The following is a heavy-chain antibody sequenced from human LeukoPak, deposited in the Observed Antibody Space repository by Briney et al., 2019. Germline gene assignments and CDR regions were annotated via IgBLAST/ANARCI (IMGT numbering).Heavy chain of an antibody. CDR1: GHTFTGYY. D-gene: IGHD1-26*01. CDR2: INPNSGGT. Sequence: ASVKVSCKASGHTFTGYYMHWVRQAPGQGLEWMGWINPNSGGTNYAQRFQGRVTMTRDTSISTAHMELSRLRSDDTAVYYCARDLGAGPYYYYYMDVWGKGTTVTVSS. V-gene: IGHV1-2*02. J-gene: IGHJ6*03. CDR3: ARDLGAGPYYYYYMDV.